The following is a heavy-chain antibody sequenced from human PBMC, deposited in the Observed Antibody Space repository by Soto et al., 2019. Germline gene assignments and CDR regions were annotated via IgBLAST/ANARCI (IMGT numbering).Heavy chain of an antibody. V-gene: IGHV5-51*01. CDR3: ARHRRRGSYGEPFDY. CDR1: GYSFTSYW. D-gene: IGHD1-26*01. CDR2: IYPGDSDT. Sequence: EVQLVQSGAEVKKPGESLRISCKGSGYSFTSYWIGWVRQMPGKGLEWMGIIYPGDSDTRYSPSFQGQVTISADKSISTAYLQWSSLKASDTAMYYCARHRRRGSYGEPFDYWGQGTLVTVSS. J-gene: IGHJ4*02.